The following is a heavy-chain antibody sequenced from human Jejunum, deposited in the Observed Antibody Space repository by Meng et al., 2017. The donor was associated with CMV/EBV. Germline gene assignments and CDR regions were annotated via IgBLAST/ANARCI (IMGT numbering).Heavy chain of an antibody. CDR3: ARDRKYHYDNSDSWAFDI. D-gene: IGHD3-22*01. J-gene: IGHJ3*02. CDR2: MSHSGNI. CDR1: NSSSNW. V-gene: IGHV4-4*02. Sequence: NSSSNWGTWVRQPPGKGLEWIGEMSHSGNINYTPSLKSRVTISVDTSKNQFSLKLTSVTAADTAVYYCARDRKYHYDNSDSWAFDIWGQGAMVTVSS.